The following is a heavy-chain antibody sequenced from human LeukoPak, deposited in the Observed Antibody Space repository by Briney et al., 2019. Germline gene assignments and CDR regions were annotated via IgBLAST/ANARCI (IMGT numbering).Heavy chain of an antibody. CDR2: IKQDGSEK. Sequence: GGSLRLSCAASGFTFSSYWMSWVRQAPGKGLEWVANIKQDGSEKYYVDSVKGRFTISRDNAKNTLYLQMNSLRAEDTALYYCARVVRGDYYYYYMDVWGKGTTVTVSS. D-gene: IGHD3-10*01. J-gene: IGHJ6*03. CDR1: GFTFSSYW. V-gene: IGHV3-7*01. CDR3: ARVVRGDYYYYYMDV.